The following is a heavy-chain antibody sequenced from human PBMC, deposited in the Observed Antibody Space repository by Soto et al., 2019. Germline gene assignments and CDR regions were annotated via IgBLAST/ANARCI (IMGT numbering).Heavy chain of an antibody. V-gene: IGHV3-23*01. Sequence: GWSLRLSCATSGFTFHDYAMSWVRQAPGKGLEWVSAIAFTGSATYYADSVKGRFTISRDNSKNIVYLQMNSLRVDDTALYYCVKEVEPGRLVALAIWGQGTQVTVSS. CDR1: GFTFHDYA. CDR3: VKEVEPGRLVALAI. D-gene: IGHD2-2*01. CDR2: IAFTGSAT. J-gene: IGHJ4*02.